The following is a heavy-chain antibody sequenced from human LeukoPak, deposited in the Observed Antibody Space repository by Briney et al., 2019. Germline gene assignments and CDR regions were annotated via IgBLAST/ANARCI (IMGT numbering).Heavy chain of an antibody. J-gene: IGHJ6*02. V-gene: IGHV3-30*18. CDR1: GFTFSSYG. Sequence: GGSLRLSCAASGFTFSSYGMHWVRQAPGKGLEWVAVISYDGSNKNYVDSVKGRFTISRDNSKNTLYLQMNSLRAEDTAVYYCAKGRYYDDSGYYLPHYDYGMDVWGQGTTVTVSS. D-gene: IGHD3-22*01. CDR2: ISYDGSNK. CDR3: AKGRYYDDSGYYLPHYDYGMDV.